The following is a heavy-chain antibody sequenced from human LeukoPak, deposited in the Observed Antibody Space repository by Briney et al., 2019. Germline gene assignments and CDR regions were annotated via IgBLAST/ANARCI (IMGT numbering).Heavy chain of an antibody. CDR1: GGSISSYY. CDR3: ARGGRSYSYYYDSSGYYPFDY. D-gene: IGHD3-22*01. J-gene: IGHJ4*02. V-gene: IGHV4-59*01. Sequence: PSETLSLTCTVSGGSISSYYWSWIRQPPGKGLEWIGYIYYSGSTNYNPSLKSRVTISVETSKNQFSLKLSSVTAADTAVYYCARGGRSYSYYYDSSGYYPFDYWGQGTLVTVSS. CDR2: IYYSGST.